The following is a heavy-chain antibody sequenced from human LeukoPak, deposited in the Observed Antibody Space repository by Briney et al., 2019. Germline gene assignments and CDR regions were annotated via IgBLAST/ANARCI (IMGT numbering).Heavy chain of an antibody. D-gene: IGHD3-9*01. CDR3: ATHGYSELRYFDWSTNE. CDR2: IKEDGSEK. V-gene: IGHV3-7*01. J-gene: IGHJ4*02. Sequence: GGSLRLSCAASGFTFSSHWMSWVRQAPGKGLEWVANIKEDGSEKYYVDSVKGRFTISRDNAKKSLYLQMDSLRAEDTAVYYCATHGYSELRYFDWSTNEWGQGTLVTVSS. CDR1: GFTFSSHW.